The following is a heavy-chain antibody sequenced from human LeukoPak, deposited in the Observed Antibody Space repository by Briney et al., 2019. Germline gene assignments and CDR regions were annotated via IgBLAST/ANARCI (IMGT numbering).Heavy chain of an antibody. CDR2: INAGNGNT. D-gene: IGHD1-7*01. CDR1: GYTFTGYY. CDR3: ARESWHYGTDAFDV. V-gene: IGHV1-3*01. J-gene: IGHJ3*01. Sequence: GASVKVSCKASGYTFTGYYMHWVRQAPGQRLEWMGWINAGNGNTKYSQKFQGRVTITRDTSASTAYMELSSLRSEDTAVFYCARESWHYGTDAFDVWGQGTMVTVSS.